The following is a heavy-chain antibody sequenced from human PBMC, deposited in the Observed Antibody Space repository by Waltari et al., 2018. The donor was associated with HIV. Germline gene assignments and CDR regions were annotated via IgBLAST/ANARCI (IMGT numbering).Heavy chain of an antibody. CDR2: ISGSAYST. CDR1: GFTFSNYP. V-gene: IGHV3-23*01. D-gene: IGHD6-13*01. Sequence: EVQLLESGGGLVQPGGSLRLSCAASGFTFSNYPMSWVRQAPGKGLEWVSAISGSAYSTYYAEAVKGRFTISRDNSKNKLYLQMNSLRAEDTAVYFCVKEHQYSHTWYSYYGMDVWGQGTTVTVSS. CDR3: VKEHQYSHTWYSYYGMDV. J-gene: IGHJ6*02.